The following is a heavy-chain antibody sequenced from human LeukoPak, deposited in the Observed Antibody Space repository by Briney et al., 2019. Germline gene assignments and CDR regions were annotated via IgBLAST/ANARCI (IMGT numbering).Heavy chain of an antibody. D-gene: IGHD1-14*01. V-gene: IGHV1-69*04. J-gene: IGHJ5*02. CDR1: GGTFSSYA. CDR2: IIPIFGIA. Sequence: SVKVSCKASGGTFSSYAISWVRQAPGQGLEWMGRIIPIFGIANHAQKFQGRVTITADKSTSTAYMELSSLRSEDTAVYYCATGTDYILSWGQGTLVTVSS. CDR3: ATGTDYILS.